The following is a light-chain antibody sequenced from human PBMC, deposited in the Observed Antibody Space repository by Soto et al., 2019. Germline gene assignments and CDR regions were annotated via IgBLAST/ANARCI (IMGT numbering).Light chain of an antibody. Sequence: DIQMTQSPSSLSASVGDRVTITFRASQGISYYLAWYQQNPGKVPKLLFYATHTLHTAVPSRFSGSGSGTDFTLTISRLQPLEVAPDYWQKYNSAPLTLGGGTKVEIK. J-gene: IGKJ4*01. V-gene: IGKV1-27*01. CDR3: QKYNSAPLT. CDR2: ATH. CDR1: QGISYY.